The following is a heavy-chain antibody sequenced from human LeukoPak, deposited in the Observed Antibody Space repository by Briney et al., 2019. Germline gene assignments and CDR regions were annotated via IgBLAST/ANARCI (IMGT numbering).Heavy chain of an antibody. V-gene: IGHV4-59*01. CDR2: IYYSGST. CDR3: ARDAPNHYDSSGYYQRNAFDI. J-gene: IGHJ3*02. D-gene: IGHD3-22*01. CDR1: GGSISSYY. Sequence: SETLSLTCTVSGGSISSYYWSWIRQPPGKGLEWIGYIYYSGSTNYNPSLKSRVTISVDTSKNQFSLTLSSVTAADTAVYYCARDAPNHYDSSGYYQRNAFDIWGQGTMVTVSS.